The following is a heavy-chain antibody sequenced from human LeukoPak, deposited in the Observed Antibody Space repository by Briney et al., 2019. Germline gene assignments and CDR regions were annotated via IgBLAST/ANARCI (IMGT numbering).Heavy chain of an antibody. J-gene: IGHJ5*02. Sequence: ASVKVSCKASGYTFTSYGISWVRQAPGQGLEWMGWISAYNGNTNYAQKLQGRVTMTTDTSTSTAYMELSSLRSEDTAVYYCARGNRAEDWFDPWGQGTLVTVSS. CDR3: ARGNRAEDWFDP. CDR1: GYTFTSYG. CDR2: ISAYNGNT. D-gene: IGHD6-25*01. V-gene: IGHV1-18*01.